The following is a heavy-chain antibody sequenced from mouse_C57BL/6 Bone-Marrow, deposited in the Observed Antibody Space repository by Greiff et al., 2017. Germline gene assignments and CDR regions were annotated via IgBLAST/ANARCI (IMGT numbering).Heavy chain of an antibody. J-gene: IGHJ1*03. V-gene: IGHV1-5*01. D-gene: IGHD1-1*01. CDR2: IYPGNSDT. Sequence: VQLQQSGTVLARPGASVKMSCKTSGYTFTSYWMHWVKQRPGQGLEWIGAIYPGNSDTSYNQKFKGQAKLTAVTSASTAYMELSSRTKEDSAVYDGTRGTTVVDWYFDVWGTGTTVTVSS. CDR1: GYTFTSYW. CDR3: TRGTTVVDWYFDV.